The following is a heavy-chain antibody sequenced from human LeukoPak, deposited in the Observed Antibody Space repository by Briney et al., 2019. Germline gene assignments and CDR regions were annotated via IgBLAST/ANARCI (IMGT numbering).Heavy chain of an antibody. J-gene: IGHJ4*02. Sequence: SETLSLTCTVSGRSINSYYWSWIRQPPGKGLEWIGYIYYSGSTNDNPTLKSRVTISVDTQKNQFSLKLSSVTAADTAVYYCARGYSSGWYMGRYYFDYWGQGNLVTVSS. V-gene: IGHV4-59*08. D-gene: IGHD6-19*01. CDR3: ARGYSSGWYMGRYYFDY. CDR1: GRSINSYY. CDR2: IYYSGST.